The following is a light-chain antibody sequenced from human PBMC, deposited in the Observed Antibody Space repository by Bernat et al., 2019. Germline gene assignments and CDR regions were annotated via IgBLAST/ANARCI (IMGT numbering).Light chain of an antibody. CDR2: GAS. Sequence: EIVMTQSPVTLSVSPGERATLSCRASQSVSSNLAWYQQKPGQAPRLLIYGASTRATGIPARFSGSGSGTEFTLTISSLQSEDCAVYYCQQYNNWPPMYTFGQGTKREIK. CDR3: QQYNNWPPMYT. CDR1: QSVSSN. J-gene: IGKJ2*01. V-gene: IGKV3-15*01.